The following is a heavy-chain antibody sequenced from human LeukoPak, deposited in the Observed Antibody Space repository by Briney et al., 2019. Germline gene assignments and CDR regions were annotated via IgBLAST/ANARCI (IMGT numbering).Heavy chain of an antibody. J-gene: IGHJ4*02. CDR1: GFTFDDYG. CDR3: AKYFVGQMAPFDY. CDR2: INWSGRDT. D-gene: IGHD2-8*01. Sequence: GGSLRLSCAASGFTFDDYGMGWVRQAPGKGLEWVSGINWSGRDTNYADFVKGRFTISRDSAKKSLYLQMNSLRAEDAALYYSAKYFVGQMAPFDYWGQGTLVTVSS. V-gene: IGHV3-20*04.